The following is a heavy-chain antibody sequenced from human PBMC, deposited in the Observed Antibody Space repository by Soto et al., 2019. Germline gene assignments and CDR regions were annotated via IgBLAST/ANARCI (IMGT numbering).Heavy chain of an antibody. D-gene: IGHD3-22*01. CDR3: YKDLELPTAYDYYGMDV. Sequence: EVQLLESGGGLVQPGGSLRLSCAASGFTFSSYTMNWVRQAPGKGLEWVSTVSGSGGNTVYADSVQGRFTISRDNSKNTMYLQIKRLRAEDTAIYVGYKDLELPTAYDYYGMDVWGQGTTVTVSS. CDR2: VSGSGGNT. V-gene: IGHV3-23*01. CDR1: GFTFSSYT. J-gene: IGHJ6*02.